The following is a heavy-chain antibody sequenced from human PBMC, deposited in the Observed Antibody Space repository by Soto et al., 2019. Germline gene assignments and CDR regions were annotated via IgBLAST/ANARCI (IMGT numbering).Heavy chain of an antibody. D-gene: IGHD3-10*01. J-gene: IGHJ6*02. CDR2: IIPLFGTT. CDR3: AAKLGFGKLSVV. V-gene: IGHV1-69*01. CDR1: GDTFKNCV. Sequence: QVQVVQSGVEVRRPGSSVKVSCKASGDTFKNCVISWVRQAPGQGLEWMGGIIPLFGTTDFAQRFQGRLTITTDESTTTAYMERSRLRSEDTATYYCAAKLGFGKLSVVWGQGTTVIVSS.